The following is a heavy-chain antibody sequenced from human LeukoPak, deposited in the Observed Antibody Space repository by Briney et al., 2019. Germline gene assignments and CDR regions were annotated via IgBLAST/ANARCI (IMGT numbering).Heavy chain of an antibody. CDR3: ARGTKYYDILTGYYYFDY. CDR2: IYTSGST. D-gene: IGHD3-9*01. V-gene: IGHV4-61*02. Sequence: SETLSLTCTVSGGSISSGNYYWSWIRQPAGKGLEWIGRIYTSGSTNYNPSLKSRVTISVDTSKNQFSLKLSSVTAADTAVYYCARGTKYYDILTGYYYFDYWGQGTLVTVSS. CDR1: GGSISSGNYY. J-gene: IGHJ4*02.